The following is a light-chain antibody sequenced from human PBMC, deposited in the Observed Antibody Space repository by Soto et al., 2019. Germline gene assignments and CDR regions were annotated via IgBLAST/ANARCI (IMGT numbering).Light chain of an antibody. CDR3: QQYGSSPFT. CDR2: GAS. Sequence: EIVLTQSPGTLSLSPGERATLSCRASQSVSSSYLAWYQQKPGQAPRLLIYGASSRATGIPGRFSGSGSGTDFTLTISRLEPEDFAVYYCQQYGSSPFTFGRGTKVDI. V-gene: IGKV3-20*01. CDR1: QSVSSSY. J-gene: IGKJ3*01.